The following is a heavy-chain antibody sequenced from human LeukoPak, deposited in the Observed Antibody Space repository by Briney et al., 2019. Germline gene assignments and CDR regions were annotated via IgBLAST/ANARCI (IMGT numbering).Heavy chain of an antibody. CDR3: ARARPPSGLTDAFDI. CDR2: ISSSSSTI. Sequence: PGGSLRLSCAASGFTFSSYSMNWVRQAPGKGLEWVSYISSSSSTIYYADSVKGRFTISRDNAKNSLYLQMNSLRAEDTAVYYCARARPPSGLTDAFDIWGQGTMVTVSS. CDR1: GFTFSSYS. D-gene: IGHD1-14*01. V-gene: IGHV3-48*01. J-gene: IGHJ3*02.